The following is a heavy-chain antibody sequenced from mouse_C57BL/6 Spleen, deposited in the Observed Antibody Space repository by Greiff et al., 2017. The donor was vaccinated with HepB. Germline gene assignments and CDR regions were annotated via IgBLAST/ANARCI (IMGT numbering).Heavy chain of an antibody. D-gene: IGHD1-1*01. J-gene: IGHJ4*01. Sequence: QVQLQQSGAELVRPGASVKLSCKASGYTFTDYYINWVKQRPGQGLEWIARIYPGSGNTYYNEKFKGKATLTAEKSSSTAYMQLSSLTSEDSAVYFCARSGYYGSFYAMDYWGQGTSVTVSS. CDR3: ARSGYYGSFYAMDY. V-gene: IGHV1-76*01. CDR1: GYTFTDYY. CDR2: IYPGSGNT.